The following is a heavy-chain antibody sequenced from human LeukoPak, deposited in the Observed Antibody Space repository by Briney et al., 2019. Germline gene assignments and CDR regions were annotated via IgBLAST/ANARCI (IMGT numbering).Heavy chain of an antibody. CDR3: AKDRIAVAGFSFDY. D-gene: IGHD6-19*01. Sequence: GKSLRLSCVASGFTFSSYAMSWVRQAPGKGLEWVSAISGSGGSTYYADSVKGRFTISRDNSKNTLYLQMNSLRAEDTAVYYCAKDRIAVAGFSFDYWGQGTLVTVSS. J-gene: IGHJ4*02. V-gene: IGHV3-23*01. CDR2: ISGSGGST. CDR1: GFTFSSYA.